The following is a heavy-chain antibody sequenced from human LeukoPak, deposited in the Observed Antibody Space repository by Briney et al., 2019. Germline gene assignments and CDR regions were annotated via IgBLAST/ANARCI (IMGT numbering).Heavy chain of an antibody. D-gene: IGHD3-22*01. V-gene: IGHV1-18*01. CDR2: ISAYNGNT. J-gene: IGHJ5*02. Sequence: ASVKVSCKASGYTFTSYGISWVRQAPGQGLEWMGWISAYNGNTNYAQKLQGRVTMTTDTSTSTAYMELRSLRSDDTAVYYCARMYYYDSSGYYYQNWFDPWGQGTLVTVSS. CDR1: GYTFTSYG. CDR3: ARMYYYDSSGYYYQNWFDP.